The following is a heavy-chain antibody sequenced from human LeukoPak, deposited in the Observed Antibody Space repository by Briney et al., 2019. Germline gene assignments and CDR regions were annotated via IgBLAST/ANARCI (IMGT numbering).Heavy chain of an antibody. V-gene: IGHV3-7*01. CDR3: ARYITDGSGSYYRSTPVDY. CDR2: IKQDGSEK. J-gene: IGHJ4*02. Sequence: GGSLRLSCAASGFSFSSYWMSWVRQAPGKGLEWVANIKQDGSEKYYVDSVKGRFTISRDNAKNSLYLQMNSLRAEDTAVYYCARYITDGSGSYYRSTPVDYWGQGTLVTVSS. D-gene: IGHD3-10*01. CDR1: GFSFSSYW.